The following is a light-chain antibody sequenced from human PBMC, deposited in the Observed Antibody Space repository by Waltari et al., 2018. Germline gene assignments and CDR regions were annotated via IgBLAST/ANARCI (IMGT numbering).Light chain of an antibody. CDR1: SSEVVGYNS. CDR2: DVS. J-gene: IGLJ2*01. Sequence: QSALPQPRPVSGSPGQPVTISCTETSSEVVGYNSFSWYQQHPGKAPKLMIYDVSKRPSGVPDRFSGSKSGNTASLTISGLQAEDEADYYCCSYAGSYTSLFGGGTKLTVL. V-gene: IGLV2-11*01. CDR3: CSYAGSYTSL.